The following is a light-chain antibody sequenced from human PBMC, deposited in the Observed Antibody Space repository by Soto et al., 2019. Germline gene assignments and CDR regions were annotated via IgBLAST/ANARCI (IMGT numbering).Light chain of an antibody. Sequence: QSVLTQPASVSGSPGQSITISCTGTSSDVGAYNYVSWYQQHSGKAPKLIIYEVTNRPSGVSNRFSASKSGNTASLTIFGLQAEDEADYYCSSYTGSSSWVFGGGTKVTVL. CDR2: EVT. CDR3: SSYTGSSSWV. J-gene: IGLJ3*02. CDR1: SSDVGAYNY. V-gene: IGLV2-14*01.